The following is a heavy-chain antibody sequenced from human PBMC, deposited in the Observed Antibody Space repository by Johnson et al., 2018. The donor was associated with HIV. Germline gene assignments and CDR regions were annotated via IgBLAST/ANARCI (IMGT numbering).Heavy chain of an antibody. CDR1: GFTFSSYG. Sequence: QVQLVESGGGVVQPGRSLRLSCAASGFTFSSYGMHWVRQAPGKGLEWVAVISYDGSNKYYADSVKGRFTISRHNSKNTLYLQMNSLGSEDTAVYYCAKDGYYDFWSGYHGADAFDIWGQGTMVTVSS. J-gene: IGHJ3*02. V-gene: IGHV3-30*18. D-gene: IGHD3-3*01. CDR2: ISYDGSNK. CDR3: AKDGYYDFWSGYHGADAFDI.